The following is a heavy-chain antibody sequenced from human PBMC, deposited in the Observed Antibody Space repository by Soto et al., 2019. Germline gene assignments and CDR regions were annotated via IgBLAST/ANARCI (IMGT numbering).Heavy chain of an antibody. CDR1: GGSISSSSYY. J-gene: IGHJ4*02. CDR3: ARIGEGYYYDSSGYPTVFDE. V-gene: IGHV4-39*01. D-gene: IGHD3-22*01. CDR2: IYYSGST. Sequence: PSETLSLTCTVSGGSISSSSYYWGWIRQPPGKGLEWIGSIYYSGSTYYNPSLKSRVTISVDTSKNQFSLKLSSVTAADTAVYYCARIGEGYYYDSSGYPTVFDEWGQGSLVTVSS.